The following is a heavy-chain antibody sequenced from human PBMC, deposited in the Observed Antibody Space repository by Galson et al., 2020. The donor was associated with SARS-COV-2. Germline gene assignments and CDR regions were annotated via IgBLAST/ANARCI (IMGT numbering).Heavy chain of an antibody. CDR1: AGSISSYY. D-gene: IGHD3-9*01. V-gene: IGHV4-59*08. Sequence: SETLSLTCTVSAGSISSYYWTWIRQPPGKGLEWIGYIYYSGSTSYNPSLKSRVTISLDTSKNQFSLKLSSVTAADTAVYYCARGPVLRYFDWLSDYYFDYWGQGTLVTVSS. CDR3: ARGPVLRYFDWLSDYYFDY. CDR2: IYYSGST. J-gene: IGHJ4*02.